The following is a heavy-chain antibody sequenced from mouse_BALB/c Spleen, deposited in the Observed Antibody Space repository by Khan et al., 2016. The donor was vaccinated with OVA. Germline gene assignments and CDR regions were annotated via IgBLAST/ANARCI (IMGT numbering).Heavy chain of an antibody. V-gene: IGHV3-2*02. CDR2: ISYSGST. CDR1: GYSITSGYG. J-gene: IGHJ2*01. CDR3: ARTARIKY. D-gene: IGHD1-2*01. Sequence: EVKLEQSGPGLVKPSQSLSLTCTVTGYSITSGYGWNWMRQFPGNKLEWMGYISYSGSTNYNQTLKSRISITRDTSKNQFFLQLNSVTTEDTATYYCARTARIKYWGQGTILTVSS.